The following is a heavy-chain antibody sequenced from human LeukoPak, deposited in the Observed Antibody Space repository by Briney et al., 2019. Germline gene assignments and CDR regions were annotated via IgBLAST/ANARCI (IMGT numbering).Heavy chain of an antibody. J-gene: IGHJ5*02. CDR3: ARFTPQGYGWGGYNRFDP. D-gene: IGHD3-16*01. V-gene: IGHV4-59*01. CDR2: IYYSGST. Sequence: SETLSLTCTVSGGSISSYYWNWIRQPPGKGLEWIGYIYYSGSTNYNPSLKSRVTIPLDTSKNQFSLNLTSVTAADTAVYYCARFTPQGYGWGGYNRFDPWGQGTLATVSS. CDR1: GGSISSYY.